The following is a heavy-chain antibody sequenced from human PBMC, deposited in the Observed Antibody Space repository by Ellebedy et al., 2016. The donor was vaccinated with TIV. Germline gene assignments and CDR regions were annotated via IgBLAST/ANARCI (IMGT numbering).Heavy chain of an antibody. V-gene: IGHV3-30*09. J-gene: IGHJ3*02. Sequence: PGGSLRLSCATSGFTFNNYALHWVRQAPGKGLEWVTVISNDGSSKHYADSVKGRFAISRDNFKNTLYLEMNSLRPEDTAVYYCARETPVAARFRGAFDIWGQGTMVTVSS. CDR1: GFTFNNYA. CDR2: ISNDGSSK. CDR3: ARETPVAARFRGAFDI. D-gene: IGHD6-19*01.